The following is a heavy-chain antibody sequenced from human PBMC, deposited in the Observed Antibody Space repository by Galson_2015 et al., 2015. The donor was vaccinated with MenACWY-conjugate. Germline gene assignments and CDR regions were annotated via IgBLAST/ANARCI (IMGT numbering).Heavy chain of an antibody. CDR1: GYSFSTYW. D-gene: IGHD1-26*01. CDR2: ISPGDSKT. CDR3: ARHPPGGRGMDV. J-gene: IGHJ6*02. Sequence: QSGAEVKKPGESLKISCKGSGYSFSTYWIAWVRQLPGKGLEWMGLISPGDSKTRYSPAFEGRVTISADNSITTAYLQWNSLQASDTAMYYCARHPPGGRGMDVWGQGTTVTVSS. V-gene: IGHV5-51*01.